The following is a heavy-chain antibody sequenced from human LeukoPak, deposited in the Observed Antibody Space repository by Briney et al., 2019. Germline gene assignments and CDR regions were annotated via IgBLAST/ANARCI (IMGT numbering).Heavy chain of an antibody. CDR1: GFSFSSYG. J-gene: IGHJ4*02. V-gene: IGHV3-48*03. Sequence: PGGSLRLSCVGSGFSFSSYGMSWVRQAPGKGLEWVSYISSTGSTVYYTDSVKGRFTFSRDNAKNSLSLHMDSLRPEDTAVYYCARLAYCSSISCYIDFWGQGTLVTVSS. D-gene: IGHD2-2*02. CDR2: ISSTGSTV. CDR3: ARLAYCSSISCYIDF.